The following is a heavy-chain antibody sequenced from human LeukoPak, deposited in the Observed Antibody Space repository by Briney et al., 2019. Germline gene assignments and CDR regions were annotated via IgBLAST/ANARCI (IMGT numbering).Heavy chain of an antibody. V-gene: IGHV3-74*01. Sequence: PGGSLRLPCAASGFTFSGYWMHWVRQAPGKGLVWVSRIKSDGSSTTYADSVKGRFTISRDNAKNTLYLEMNSLRAEDTAVYYCARTFAAAHIDYWGQGTLVTVSS. D-gene: IGHD2-15*01. J-gene: IGHJ4*02. CDR1: GFTFSGYW. CDR2: IKSDGSST. CDR3: ARTFAAAHIDY.